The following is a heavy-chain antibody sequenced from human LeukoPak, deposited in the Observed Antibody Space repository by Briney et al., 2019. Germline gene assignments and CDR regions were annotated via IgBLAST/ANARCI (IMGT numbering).Heavy chain of an antibody. CDR3: AREYYAYVWGSYRAYYFDF. D-gene: IGHD3-16*02. CDR1: GGSTNSYY. CDR2: IETSGST. J-gene: IGHJ4*02. V-gene: IGHV4-4*07. Sequence: SETLSLTCSVSGGSTNSYYWSWIRQPAGKGLEWMGRIETSGSTNYNSSLKSRATMSVDRSKNQFSLKLSSVTTADTAVYYCAREYYAYVWGSYRAYYFDFWGQGTLVTVSS.